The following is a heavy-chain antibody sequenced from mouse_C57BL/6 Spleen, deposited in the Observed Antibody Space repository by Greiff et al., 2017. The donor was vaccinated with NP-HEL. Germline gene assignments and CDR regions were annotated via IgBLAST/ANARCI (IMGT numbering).Heavy chain of an antibody. V-gene: IGHV5-4*01. Sequence: DVQLVESGGGLVKPGGSLKLSCAASGFTFSSYAMSWVRQTPEKRLEWVATISDGGSYTYYPDNVKGRFTISRDNAKNNLYLQMSHLKSEDTAMYYCARGGAGMDYWGQGTSVTVSS. D-gene: IGHD3-3*01. CDR1: GFTFSSYA. CDR3: ARGGAGMDY. J-gene: IGHJ4*01. CDR2: ISDGGSYT.